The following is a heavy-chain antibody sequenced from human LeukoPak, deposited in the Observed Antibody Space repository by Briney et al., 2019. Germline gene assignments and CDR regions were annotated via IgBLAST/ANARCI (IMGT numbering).Heavy chain of an antibody. CDR2: IGGRGGST. Sequence: GGSLRLSCAASGFIFSDYGISWVRQAPGKGLEWVSSIGGRGGSTYYADSVKGRFTISRDNSKNTLYLQMNSLRAEDTAVYYCARGSVAAAGQFDYWGQGTLVTVSS. J-gene: IGHJ4*02. CDR3: ARGSVAAAGQFDY. CDR1: GFIFSDYG. V-gene: IGHV3-23*01. D-gene: IGHD6-13*01.